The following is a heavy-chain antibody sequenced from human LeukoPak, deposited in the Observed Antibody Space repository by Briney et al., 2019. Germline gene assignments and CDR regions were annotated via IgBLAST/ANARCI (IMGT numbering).Heavy chain of an antibody. J-gene: IGHJ2*01. CDR2: TVSRGTT. CDR3: AKDRTVGASYWYFDL. D-gene: IGHD1-26*01. V-gene: IGHV3-23*01. Sequence: PGGSLRLSCVASGFTFTSDAMNWVRQAPGKGLEWVSSTVSRGTTQYADSVKGRFTVSRDTSKNTLYLQMNSLRADDTAIYYCAKDRTVGASYWYFDLWGRGTLVTVSS. CDR1: GFTFTSDA.